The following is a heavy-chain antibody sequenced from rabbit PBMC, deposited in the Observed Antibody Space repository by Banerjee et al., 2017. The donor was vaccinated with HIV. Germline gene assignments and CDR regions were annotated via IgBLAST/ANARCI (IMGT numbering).Heavy chain of an antibody. V-gene: IGHV1S45*01. CDR3: ARDTSSSFSSYGMDL. CDR1: RFDFNSGG. D-gene: IGHD1-1*01. CDR2: IHIGSSAFT. J-gene: IGHJ6*01. Sequence: QEHLVESGGGLVQPGGSLTLSCKASRFDFNSGGVSWVRQAPGKGLEWIACIHIGSSAFTYFASWAKGRFTISKTSSTTVTLQMTSLTAADTATYFCARDTSSSFSSYGMDLWGPGTLVTVS.